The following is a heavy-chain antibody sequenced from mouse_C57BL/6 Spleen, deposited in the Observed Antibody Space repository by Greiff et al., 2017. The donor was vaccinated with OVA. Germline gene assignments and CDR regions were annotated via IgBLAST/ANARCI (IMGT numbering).Heavy chain of an antibody. CDR2: INPSNGGT. CDR3: ARMTYDGYLDY. CDR1: GYTFTSHW. D-gene: IGHD2-3*01. V-gene: IGHV1-53*01. J-gene: IGHJ2*01. Sequence: VQLQQPGTELVKPGASVKLSCQASGYTFTSHWMHRVKQRPGQGLEWIGNINPSNGGTNYNEKFKSKATLTVDKSSSTAYMQLSSLTSEDSAVYYCARMTYDGYLDYWGQGTTLTVSS.